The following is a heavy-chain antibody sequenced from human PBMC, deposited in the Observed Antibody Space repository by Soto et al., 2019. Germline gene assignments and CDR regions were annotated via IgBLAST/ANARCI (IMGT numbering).Heavy chain of an antibody. Sequence: ASVKVSCKASGYTFTTYGISWVRQAPGQGLEWMGWISGYNGHTKYAQRFQGRVTMTTDTSTSTVYMDLRSLRSDDTAVYYCARECEMPYYYYGLDVWGQ. D-gene: IGHD2-2*01. V-gene: IGHV1-18*01. CDR3: ARECEMPYYYYGLDV. CDR1: GYTFTTYG. CDR2: ISGYNGHT. J-gene: IGHJ6*02.